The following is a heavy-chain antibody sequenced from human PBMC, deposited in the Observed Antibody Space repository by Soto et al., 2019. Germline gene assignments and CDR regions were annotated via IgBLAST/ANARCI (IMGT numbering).Heavy chain of an antibody. Sequence: QVQLQESGPGLVKPSGTLSLTCAVSGGSISIRNWWNWVLQPPGKGLEWIGEIYHSGSTNYNASRKGLVTISLDKSKNQFSLKVNSVTAADTAVYYCARGREEIAAILLDYWGQGTLVTVSS. CDR2: IYHSGST. CDR1: GGSISIRNW. V-gene: IGHV4-4*02. J-gene: IGHJ4*02. D-gene: IGHD2-21*01. CDR3: ARGREEIAAILLDY.